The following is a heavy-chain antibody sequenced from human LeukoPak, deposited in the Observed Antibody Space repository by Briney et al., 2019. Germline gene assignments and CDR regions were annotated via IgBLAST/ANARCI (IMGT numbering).Heavy chain of an antibody. D-gene: IGHD6-6*01. CDR3: ARGGISSSSIPYFDY. V-gene: IGHV3-20*01. J-gene: IGHJ4*02. Sequence: GGSLRLSCAASGFTFDDYGMSWVRQAPGKGLEWVSGINWNGGNTGYADSVKGRFTISRDNAKNSLYLQMNSLRAEDTALYHCARGGISSSSIPYFDYWGQGTLVTVSA. CDR1: GFTFDDYG. CDR2: INWNGGNT.